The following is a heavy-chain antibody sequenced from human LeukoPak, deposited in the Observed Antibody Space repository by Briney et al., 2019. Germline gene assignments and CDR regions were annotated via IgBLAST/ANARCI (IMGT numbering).Heavy chain of an antibody. CDR3: ARDLNSPYCSGGSCYSEYFDY. J-gene: IGHJ4*02. CDR2: ISSSSSYI. V-gene: IGHV3-21*01. CDR1: GFTFSSYS. Sequence: GGSLGLSCAASGFTFSSYSMNWVRQAPGKGLEWVSSISSSSSYIYYADSVKGRFTISRDNAKNSLYLQMNSLRAEDTAVYYCARDLNSPYCSGGSCYSEYFDYWGQGTLVTVSS. D-gene: IGHD2-15*01.